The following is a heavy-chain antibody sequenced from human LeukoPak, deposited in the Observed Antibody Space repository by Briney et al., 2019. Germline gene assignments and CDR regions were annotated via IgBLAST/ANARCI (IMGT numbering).Heavy chain of an antibody. J-gene: IGHJ4*02. V-gene: IGHV1-3*01. CDR1: GYTFTSYA. CDR3: ARGRSSSWYLDY. D-gene: IGHD6-13*01. CDR2: INAGNGNT. Sequence: ASVKVSCKASGYTFTSYAMHRVRQAPGQRLEWMGWINAGNGNTKYSQKFQGRVTITRDTSASTAYMELSSLRSEDTAVYYCARGRSSSWYLDYWGQGTLVTVSS.